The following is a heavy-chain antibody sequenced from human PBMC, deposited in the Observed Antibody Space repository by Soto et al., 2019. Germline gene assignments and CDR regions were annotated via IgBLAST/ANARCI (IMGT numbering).Heavy chain of an antibody. V-gene: IGHV4-39*01. CDR2: IFYLGSS. CDR3: ARHSLALRKNNWFDP. Sequence: SETLSLTCTVSGDSIISSDFYWGWVRQPPGKGLEWIGSIFYLGSSYYNPSLKSRVSMSVDTSKNQFSLRLRSVTAADTALYFCARHSLALRKNNWFDPWGQGIMVTVSS. J-gene: IGHJ5*02. D-gene: IGHD3-3*02. CDR1: GDSIISSDFY.